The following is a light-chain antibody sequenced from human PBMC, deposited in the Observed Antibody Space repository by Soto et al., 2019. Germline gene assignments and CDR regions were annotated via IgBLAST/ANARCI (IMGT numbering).Light chain of an antibody. CDR2: DAS. V-gene: IGKV3-15*01. CDR3: QQYNYWPRT. CDR1: QSVRSN. Sequence: IVMTQSPVTLSVSPGESATLSCRASQSVRSNLAWYQQKPGQAPTLLMYDASTRASGIPARFSGSGSGTEFTLTISSLQSEDFAVYYCQQYNYWPRTFGQGTKVDVK. J-gene: IGKJ1*01.